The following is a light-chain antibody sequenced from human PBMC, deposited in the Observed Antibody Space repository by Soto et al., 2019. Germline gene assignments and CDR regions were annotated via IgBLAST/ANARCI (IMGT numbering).Light chain of an antibody. V-gene: IGLV2-14*03. J-gene: IGLJ2*01. CDR1: SSDVGGYNY. CDR2: DVG. Sequence: QAVVTQPASVSGSPGQSITISCTGTSSDVGGYNYVSWYQHHPGKAPKLMIYDVGNRPSGVSNRFSGSKSGNTASLTISGLQAEDEADYYCSSYTISSTVVLGGGTKLTVL. CDR3: SSYTISSTVV.